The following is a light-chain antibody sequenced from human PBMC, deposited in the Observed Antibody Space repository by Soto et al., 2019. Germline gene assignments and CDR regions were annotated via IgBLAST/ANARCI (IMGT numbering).Light chain of an antibody. J-gene: IGLJ3*02. CDR3: QTWGTGIRV. CDR1: SSHRSYA. CDR2: VNNDGSH. Sequence: QSVLSQSPSASASLGASVKLTCTLSSSHRSYAIAWHQQQPAKGPRYLMRVNNDGSHSKVDGVPDRFSGSSSGAERYLTISSLQSEDEADYYCQTWGTGIRVFGGGTKLTVL. V-gene: IGLV4-69*01.